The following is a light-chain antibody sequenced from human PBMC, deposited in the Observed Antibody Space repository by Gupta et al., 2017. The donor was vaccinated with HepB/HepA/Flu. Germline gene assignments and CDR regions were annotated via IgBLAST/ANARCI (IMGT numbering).Light chain of an antibody. CDR1: QSISNS. J-gene: IGKJ3*01. Sequence: DIQMTQSPSSLSASVGDRVTITCRTSQSISNSLNWYRQRPGETPNVLIYGASTLQSGVPSRFSGSGSGTEFTLAISGLQPEDFATYYCQERHSSHFTFGPGTKVYIK. V-gene: IGKV1-39*01. CDR2: GAS. CDR3: QERHSSHFT.